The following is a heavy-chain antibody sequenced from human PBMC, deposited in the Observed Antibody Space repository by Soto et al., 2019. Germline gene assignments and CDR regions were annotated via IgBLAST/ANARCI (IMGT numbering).Heavy chain of an antibody. CDR1: GFTFSSYA. CDR2: ISSSSSYI. J-gene: IGHJ6*02. CDR3: ARDWNSEYYDFWSGRGGMDV. V-gene: IGHV3-21*01. Sequence: PGGSLRLSCAASGFTFSSYAMSWVRQAPGKGLEWVSSISSSSSYIYYADSVKGRFTISRDNAKNSLYLQMNSLRAEDTAVYYCARDWNSEYYDFWSGRGGMDVWGQGTTVTVSS. D-gene: IGHD3-3*01.